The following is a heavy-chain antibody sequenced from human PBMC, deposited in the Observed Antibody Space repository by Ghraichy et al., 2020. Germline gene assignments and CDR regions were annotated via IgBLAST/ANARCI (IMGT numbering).Heavy chain of an antibody. D-gene: IGHD4-11*01. CDR2: IKQDGSEK. CDR1: GFTFSNYW. V-gene: IGHV3-7*03. J-gene: IGHJ4*02. CDR3: AIQSTVTTNPLFDY. Sequence: GGSLRLSCAASGFTFSNYWMGWVRQAPGKGLQWVANIKQDGSEKYYVGSVKGRFTISRDNAEKSLYLQMNSLRVEDTAMYYCAIQSTVTTNPLFDYWGQGTLVTVSS.